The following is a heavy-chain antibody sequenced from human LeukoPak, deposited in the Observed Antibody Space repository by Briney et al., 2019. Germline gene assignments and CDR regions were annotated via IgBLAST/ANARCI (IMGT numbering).Heavy chain of an antibody. Sequence: PSQTLSLTCTVSGGSISNYYWSWIRQPPGKGLEWIGYVYSSGTTNYNPSLKSRVTISVDMSKNQLSLKLNSVTAADTAVYYCARGKLTCDYWGQGTLVTVSS. D-gene: IGHD4-23*01. CDR3: ARGKLTCDY. V-gene: IGHV4-59*01. CDR2: VYSSGTT. J-gene: IGHJ4*02. CDR1: GGSISNYY.